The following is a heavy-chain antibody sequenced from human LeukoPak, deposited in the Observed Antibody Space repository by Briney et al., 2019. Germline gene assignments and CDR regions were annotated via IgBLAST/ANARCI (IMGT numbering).Heavy chain of an antibody. CDR3: ATIAASGAEYFQH. J-gene: IGHJ1*01. D-gene: IGHD6-6*01. Sequence: ASVKVSCTSSGSTFTYYYMHLVRQAPGQGLEWMGIINPSSGSTSYAQKLQGRVTMTRDTSTSTVYMDVSSLRSDDTAVYYCATIAASGAEYFQHWGQGALVTVSS. CDR2: INPSSGST. CDR1: GSTFTYYY. V-gene: IGHV1-46*01.